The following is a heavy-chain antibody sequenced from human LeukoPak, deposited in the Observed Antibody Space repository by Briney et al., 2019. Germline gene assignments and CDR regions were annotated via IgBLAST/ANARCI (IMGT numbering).Heavy chain of an antibody. Sequence: SETLPLTCTVSGGSISSSSYYWGWIRQPPGKGPEWLGSIHYSGNTYSTSSLKSRVTISVDTSKNQFSLTVSSVTAADTAVYYCARVYGSGYDFRGAFDIWGQGTMVTVSS. CDR1: GGSISSSSYY. J-gene: IGHJ3*02. CDR3: ARVYGSGYDFRGAFDI. V-gene: IGHV4-39*07. CDR2: IHYSGNT. D-gene: IGHD5-12*01.